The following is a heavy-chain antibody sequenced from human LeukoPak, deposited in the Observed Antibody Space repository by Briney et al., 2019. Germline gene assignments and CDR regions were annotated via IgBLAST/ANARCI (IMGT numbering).Heavy chain of an antibody. CDR3: AREDYGDYVVVY. V-gene: IGHV4-61*02. Sequence: SETLSLTCTVSGGSISSGSYYWSWIRQPAGKGLEWIGRIYTSGSTNYNPSLKSRVTISVDTSKNQFSLKLSSVTAADTAVYYCAREDYGDYVVVYWGQGTLVTVSS. D-gene: IGHD4-17*01. CDR2: IYTSGST. CDR1: GGSISSGSYY. J-gene: IGHJ4*02.